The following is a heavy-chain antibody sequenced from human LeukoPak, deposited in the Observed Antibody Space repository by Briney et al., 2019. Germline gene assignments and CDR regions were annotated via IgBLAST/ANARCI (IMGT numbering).Heavy chain of an antibody. Sequence: ASVKVSCKASGYTFTGYYMHWVRQAPGQGREWMGWINPNSGGTNYAKKFQGRVTMTRDTSISTAYMELSRLRSDDTAVYYCARTEMTTASSDAFDIWGQGTMVTVSS. CDR1: GYTFTGYY. J-gene: IGHJ3*02. V-gene: IGHV1-2*02. D-gene: IGHD4-11*01. CDR3: ARTEMTTASSDAFDI. CDR2: INPNSGGT.